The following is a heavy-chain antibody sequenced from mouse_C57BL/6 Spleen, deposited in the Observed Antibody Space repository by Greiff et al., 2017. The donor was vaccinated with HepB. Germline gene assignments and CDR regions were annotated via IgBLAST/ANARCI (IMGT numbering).Heavy chain of an antibody. CDR2: ISSGGSYT. CDR3: ARHGDSSGFYAMDY. CDR1: GFTFSSYG. D-gene: IGHD3-2*02. V-gene: IGHV5-6*01. J-gene: IGHJ4*01. Sequence: EVKLVESGGDLVKPGGSLKLSCAASGFTFSSYGMSWVRQTPDKRLEWVATISSGGSYTYYPDSVKGRFTISRDNAKNTLYLQMSSLKSEDTAMYYCARHGDSSGFYAMDYWGQGTSVTVSS.